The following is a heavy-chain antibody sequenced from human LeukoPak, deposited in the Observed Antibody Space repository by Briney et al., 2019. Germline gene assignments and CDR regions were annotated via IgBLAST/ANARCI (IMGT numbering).Heavy chain of an antibody. V-gene: IGHV3-21*05. Sequence: PGGSLRLSCAASGFTFSSYAMNWVRQAPGKGLEWVSYISSSSSYIYYADSVKGRFTISRDNAKNSLYLQMNSLRAEDTAVYYCARDYCSSTSCYLGFDYWGQGTLVTVSS. CDR1: GFTFSSYA. CDR3: ARDYCSSTSCYLGFDY. CDR2: ISSSSSYI. J-gene: IGHJ4*02. D-gene: IGHD2-2*01.